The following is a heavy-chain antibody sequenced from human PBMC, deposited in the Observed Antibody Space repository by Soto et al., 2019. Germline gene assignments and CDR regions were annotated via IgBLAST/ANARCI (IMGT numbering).Heavy chain of an antibody. CDR3: AKDLGYNWKYVSYYYGMDV. V-gene: IGHV3-30*18. J-gene: IGHJ6*02. CDR2: ISYDGSNK. CDR1: GFTFSSYG. Sequence: PGGSLRLSCAASGFTFSSYGMHWVRQAPGKGLEWVAVISYDGSNKYYADSVKGRFTISRDNSKNTLYLQMNSLRAEDTAVYYCAKDLGYNWKYVSYYYGMDVWGQGTTVTVSS. D-gene: IGHD1-7*01.